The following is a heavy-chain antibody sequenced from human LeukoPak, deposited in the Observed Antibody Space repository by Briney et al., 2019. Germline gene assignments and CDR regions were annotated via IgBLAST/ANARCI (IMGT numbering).Heavy chain of an antibody. CDR2: IYYSGST. J-gene: IGHJ6*03. V-gene: IGHV4-59*01. CDR3: ARQGPYYYYYMDV. CDR1: GGSISSYY. Sequence: PSETLSLTCTVSGGSISSYYWSWIRQPPGKGLEWIGYIYYSGSTNYNPSLKSRVTISVDTSKNQFSLKLSSVTAADTAVYYCARQGPYYYYYMDVWGKGTTVTISS.